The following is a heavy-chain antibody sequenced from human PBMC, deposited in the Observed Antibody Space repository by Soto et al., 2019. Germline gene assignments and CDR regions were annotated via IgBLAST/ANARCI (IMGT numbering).Heavy chain of an antibody. J-gene: IGHJ1*01. CDR2: INPDSTYT. D-gene: IGHD2-15*01. V-gene: IGHV3-74*03. CDR3: AKDYSPLQH. CDR1: GFTFSSDW. Sequence: EVQLVESGGGLVQPGGSLRLSCAASGFTFSSDWMHWVRQVPGKGLVWVSRINPDSTYTTYADSVKGRFTISRDNAKNTLYLQMNSLRAEDTAVYYCAKDYSPLQHWGQGTLVTVSS.